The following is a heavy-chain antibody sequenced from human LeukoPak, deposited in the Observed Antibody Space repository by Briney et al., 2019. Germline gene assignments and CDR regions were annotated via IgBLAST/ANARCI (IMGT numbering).Heavy chain of an antibody. Sequence: GGSLRLSCAASGFTFSSYAMTWVRQAPGKGLEWVSSISGSGGTTYSAGSLKGRFTISRDNAKNSLYLQMNSLRDEDTAVYYCARDEDDISGYYFYWGQGTLVTVSS. CDR2: ISGSGGTT. V-gene: IGHV3-23*01. J-gene: IGHJ4*02. CDR1: GFTFSSYA. CDR3: ARDEDDISGYYFY. D-gene: IGHD3-22*01.